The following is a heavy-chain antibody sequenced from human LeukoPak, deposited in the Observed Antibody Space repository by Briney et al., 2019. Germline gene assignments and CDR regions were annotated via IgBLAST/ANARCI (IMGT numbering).Heavy chain of an antibody. Sequence: GGSLRLSCAASGFTFSDNYMSWVRQAPGKGLEWVSVVYSGDNTYYADSVKGRFTISRDNSKNTLYLQMNSLRAEDTAVYYCARDREPGTSASRFDYWGQGTLVTVSS. J-gene: IGHJ4*02. D-gene: IGHD2-8*02. V-gene: IGHV3-53*01. CDR3: ARDREPGTSASRFDY. CDR1: GFTFSDNY. CDR2: VYSGDNT.